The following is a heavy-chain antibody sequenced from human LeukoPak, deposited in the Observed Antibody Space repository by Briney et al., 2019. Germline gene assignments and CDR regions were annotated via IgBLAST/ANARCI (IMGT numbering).Heavy chain of an antibody. J-gene: IGHJ5*02. CDR3: ARDILGPVETISVYP. V-gene: IGHV1-18*01. D-gene: IGHD3-16*01. Sequence: ASVKVSCKASGYTFTSYGISWVRQAPGQGLEWMGWISAYNGNTNYAQKLQGRVTMTTDTSTSTAYMELRSLRSDDTAVYYCARDILGPVETISVYPWGQGTLVTVSS. CDR1: GYTFTSYG. CDR2: ISAYNGNT.